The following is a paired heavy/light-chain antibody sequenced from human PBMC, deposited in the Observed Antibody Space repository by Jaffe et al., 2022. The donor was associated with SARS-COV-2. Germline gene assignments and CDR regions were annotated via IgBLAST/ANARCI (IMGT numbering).Light chain of an antibody. V-gene: IGLV2-23*03. CDR2: EGT. Sequence: QSALTQPASVSGSPGQSITISCTGTSSDVGSYNLVSWYQQHPGKAPKLIISEGTKRPSGVSNRFSGSKSGNTASLTISGLQAEDEADYYCCSYAGTTTFVLFGGGTKLTVL. CDR1: SSDVGSYNL. J-gene: IGLJ2*01. CDR3: CSYAGTTTFVL.
Heavy chain of an antibody. J-gene: IGHJ1*01. CDR3: ARHGQDSGRFDAHFQH. Sequence: QVQLQESGPGLVKPSETLSLMCIVSDDSIRSYYWSWIRQPPGKGLEWIGYTHYSGHTNYNPSLRSRVSMSVDTSKNQISLNLNFLTAADTAVYYCARHGQDSGRFDAHFQHWGQGTPVTVSS. CDR2: THYSGHT. D-gene: IGHD3-10*01. V-gene: IGHV4-59*08. CDR1: DDSIRSYY.